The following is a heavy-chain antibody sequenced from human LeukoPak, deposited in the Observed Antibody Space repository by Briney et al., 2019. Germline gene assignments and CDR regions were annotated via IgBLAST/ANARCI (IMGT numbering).Heavy chain of an antibody. Sequence: PGGSLRLSCAASGFTFRSYAMHWVRQAPGEGLEYVSAINSDGGTTYYAHSVKGRFTISRDNSKNTLYLQMGSLRPEDMGVYYCARAVVVSRYLDYWGPGTLVTVSS. J-gene: IGHJ4*02. CDR3: ARAVVVSRYLDY. CDR1: GFTFRSYA. V-gene: IGHV3-64*01. CDR2: INSDGGTT. D-gene: IGHD2-21*01.